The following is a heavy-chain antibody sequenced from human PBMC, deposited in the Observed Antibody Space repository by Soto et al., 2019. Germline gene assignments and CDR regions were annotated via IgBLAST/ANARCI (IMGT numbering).Heavy chain of an antibody. D-gene: IGHD3-3*01. CDR1: GGSISSYY. V-gene: IGHV4-59*01. CDR3: ARVGANDFWSGPTQYYFDY. CDR2: IYYSGST. J-gene: IGHJ4*02. Sequence: TSETLSLTCTVSGGSISSYYWSWIRQPPGKGLEWIGYIYYSGSTNYNPSLKSRVTISVDTSKNQFSLKLSSVTAADTAVYYCARVGANDFWSGPTQYYFDYWGQGTLVTVSS.